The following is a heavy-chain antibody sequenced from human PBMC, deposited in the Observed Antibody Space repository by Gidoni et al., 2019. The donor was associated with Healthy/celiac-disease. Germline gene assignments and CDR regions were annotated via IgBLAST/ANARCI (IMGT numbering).Heavy chain of an antibody. CDR3: ARGPRNYYDSSGYYGGLDY. CDR2: ISSSSSYI. Sequence: EVQLVESGGGLVKPGGSLRLSCAASGFTFSSYSMNWVRQAPGKGLEWVSSISSSSSYIYYADSVKGRFTISRDNAKNSLYLQMNSLRAEDTAVYYCARGPRNYYDSSGYYGGLDYWGQGTLVTVSS. V-gene: IGHV3-21*01. CDR1: GFTFSSYS. J-gene: IGHJ4*02. D-gene: IGHD3-22*01.